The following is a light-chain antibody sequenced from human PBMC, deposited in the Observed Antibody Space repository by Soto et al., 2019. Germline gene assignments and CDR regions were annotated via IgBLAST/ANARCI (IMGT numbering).Light chain of an antibody. CDR3: SSYAGSNNLV. CDR1: SSDVGGYNY. J-gene: IGLJ2*01. V-gene: IGLV2-8*01. Sequence: QSALTQPPSASGSPGQSVTISCTGTSSDVGGYNYVSWYQQHPGKAPKLMIYEVSKRPSGVPDRLSGSKSGNTASLTVSGLQAEDEDEYYCSSYAGSNNLVFGGGTKLTVL. CDR2: EVS.